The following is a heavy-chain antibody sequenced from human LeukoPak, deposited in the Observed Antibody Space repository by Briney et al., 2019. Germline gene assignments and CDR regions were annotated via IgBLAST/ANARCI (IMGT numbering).Heavy chain of an antibody. CDR3: ARGYDFWSGVMSDAFDI. CDR2: IYHSGNT. V-gene: IGHV4-59*11. D-gene: IGHD3-3*01. Sequence: ASETLSLTGTVSGGSISSHYWSWVRQTPGKGLEWIGHIYHSGNTKYNSALKGRVTISDDASKNQFSLRLSSVTAADTAVYFCARGYDFWSGVMSDAFDIWGRGTKVTVSS. CDR1: GGSISSHY. J-gene: IGHJ3*02.